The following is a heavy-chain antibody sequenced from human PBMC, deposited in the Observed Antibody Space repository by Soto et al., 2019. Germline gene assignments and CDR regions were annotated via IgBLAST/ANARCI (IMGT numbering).Heavy chain of an antibody. CDR1: GGSFKSGSYS. D-gene: IGHD3-3*01. V-gene: IGHV4-61*01. CDR2: VYHTGRT. J-gene: IGHJ4*02. Sequence: QVQLQESGPGLVKPSETLSLTCTVSGGSFKSGSYSWSWIRQPPGKGLEWIGYVYHTGRTSYNSSLKSGVSISMDTSKNQFSLNLDSVTAADTAVYFCARDFAYFDSWGQGTLVTVSS. CDR3: ARDFAYFDS.